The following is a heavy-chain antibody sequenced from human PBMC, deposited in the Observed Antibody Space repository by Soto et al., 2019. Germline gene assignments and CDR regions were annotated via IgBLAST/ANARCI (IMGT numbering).Heavy chain of an antibody. V-gene: IGHV4-31*03. CDR1: GGSISSGGYY. CDR3: ARDSCSSASCPFDY. Sequence: SETLSLTCTVSGGSISSGGYYWSWIRQHPGKGLEWIGYIYYSGSTYYNPSLKSRVTISVDTSTDQFSLKLSSVTAADTAVYYCARDSCSSASCPFDYWGQGTLVTVSS. CDR2: IYYSGST. J-gene: IGHJ4*02. D-gene: IGHD2-2*01.